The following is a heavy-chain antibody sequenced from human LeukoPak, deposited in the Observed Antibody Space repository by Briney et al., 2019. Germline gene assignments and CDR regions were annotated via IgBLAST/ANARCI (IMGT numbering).Heavy chain of an antibody. V-gene: IGHV3-73*01. CDR3: AGDYNFLTGLNY. CDR2: IGRQGNSDAT. CDR1: GLTFSGSG. Sequence: GGSLRLSCAASGLTFSGSGIHWVRQASGKGLEWLGLIGRQGNSDATRYAASLKGKFTISRVDSRNTAYLQMYSLKTEDTAVYYCAGDYNFLTGLNYWGQGTLVTVSS. J-gene: IGHJ4*02. D-gene: IGHD3-9*01.